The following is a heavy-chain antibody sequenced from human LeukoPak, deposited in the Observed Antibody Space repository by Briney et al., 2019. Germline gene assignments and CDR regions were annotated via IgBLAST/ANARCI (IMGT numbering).Heavy chain of an antibody. J-gene: IGHJ4*02. CDR1: GFTFSSYS. CDR2: ISSGSTYI. Sequence: GGSLRLSCAASGFTFSSYSMNWVRQAPGKGLEWVSSISSGSTYIYYADSVKGRFTISRDNAKNSLYLQMNSLRAEDTAVYYCARDQPNYGDYTTDFDYWGQGTLVTVSS. D-gene: IGHD4-17*01. V-gene: IGHV3-21*04. CDR3: ARDQPNYGDYTTDFDY.